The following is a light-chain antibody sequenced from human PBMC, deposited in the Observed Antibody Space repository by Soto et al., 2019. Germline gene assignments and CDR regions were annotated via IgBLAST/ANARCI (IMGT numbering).Light chain of an antibody. CDR2: DAS. J-gene: IGKJ1*01. CDR3: QQFNNYLWT. CDR1: QTVRSH. Sequence: EIVLTQSPATLSLSPGERATLSCRASQTVRSHLAWYQQKPGQAPRLLFYDASNRATGIPARFSGGGSGTDFTLTISSLGPEDFATYYCQQFNNYLWTFGQGTKVDIK. V-gene: IGKV3-11*01.